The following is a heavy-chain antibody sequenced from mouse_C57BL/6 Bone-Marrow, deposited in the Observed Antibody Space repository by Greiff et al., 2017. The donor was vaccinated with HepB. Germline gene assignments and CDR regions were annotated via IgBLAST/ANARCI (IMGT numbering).Heavy chain of an antibody. CDR2: INPYNGGT. CDR3: ARGYYGSSYCWSFDV. V-gene: IGHV1-19*01. J-gene: IGHJ1*03. D-gene: IGHD1-1*01. Sequence: EVQLQQSGPVLVKPGASVKMSCKASGYTFTDYYMNWVKQSHGKSLEWIGVINPYNGGTSYNQKFKGKATLTVDKSSSTAYMELNSLTSEDSAVYYCARGYYGSSYCWSFDVWGTGTTVTVSS. CDR1: GYTFTDYY.